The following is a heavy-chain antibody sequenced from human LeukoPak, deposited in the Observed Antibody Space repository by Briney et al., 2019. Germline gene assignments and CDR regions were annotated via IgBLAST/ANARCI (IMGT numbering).Heavy chain of an antibody. CDR1: GGSISSGGYS. D-gene: IGHD3-10*01. Sequence: SETLSLTCAVSGGSISSGGYSWSWIRQPPGKGLEWIGYIYHSGSTYYNPSLKSRVTVSVDTSKNQFSLKLSSVTAADTAVYYCARVITMVRGGGYYFDYWGQGTLVTVSS. J-gene: IGHJ4*02. V-gene: IGHV4-30-2*01. CDR3: ARVITMVRGGGYYFDY. CDR2: IYHSGST.